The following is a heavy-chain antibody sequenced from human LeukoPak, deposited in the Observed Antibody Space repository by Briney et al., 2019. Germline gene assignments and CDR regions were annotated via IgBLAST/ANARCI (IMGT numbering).Heavy chain of an antibody. CDR2: IYYSGST. CDR3: ARVIVGVDDAFDI. V-gene: IGHV4-39*07. D-gene: IGHD1-26*01. Sequence: SETLSLTCTVSGGSISSSSYYWGWIRQPPGKGLEWIGSIYYSGSTYYNPSLKSRVTISVDTSKNQFSLKLSSVTAADTAVYYCARVIVGVDDAFDIWGQGTMVTVSS. J-gene: IGHJ3*02. CDR1: GGSISSSSYY.